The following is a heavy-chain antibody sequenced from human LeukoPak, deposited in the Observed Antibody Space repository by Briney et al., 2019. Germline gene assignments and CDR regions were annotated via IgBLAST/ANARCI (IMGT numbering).Heavy chain of an antibody. V-gene: IGHV1-69*13. D-gene: IGHD6-13*01. J-gene: IGHJ4*02. CDR3: ASSTRSLVPYNFDY. CDR2: IFPIFGTA. CDR1: VGSFSSYA. Sequence: SVTVSRKPSVGSFSSYAISWVRQAPGQGLEWMGGIFPIFGTANYAQKFQGRVTITADESTSTAYMELSSLRSEDTAVYYCASSTRSLVPYNFDYWGQGTLVTVSS.